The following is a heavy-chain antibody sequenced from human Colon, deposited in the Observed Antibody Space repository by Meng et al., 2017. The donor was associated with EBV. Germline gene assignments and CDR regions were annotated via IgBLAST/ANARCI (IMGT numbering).Heavy chain of an antibody. D-gene: IGHD3-22*01. CDR3: ARQAPYYFDSSGRFDY. J-gene: IGHJ4*02. CDR1: GGSFSGYY. V-gene: IGHV4-34*01. Sequence: QVQLQQWGAGLLKPSXXLSLTXAVYGGSFSGYYWSWIRQPPGKGLKWIGEINHSGSTNYNPSLKSRVTISVDTSKNQFSLKMRSVTAADTAVYYCARQAPYYFDSSGRFDYWGQGTLVTVSS. CDR2: INHSGST.